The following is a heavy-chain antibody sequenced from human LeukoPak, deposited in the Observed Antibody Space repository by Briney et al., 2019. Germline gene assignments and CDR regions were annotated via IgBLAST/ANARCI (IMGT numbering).Heavy chain of an antibody. CDR3: ARSNAWFGELLYYFDY. D-gene: IGHD3-10*01. CDR1: GGSISSSSYY. Sequence: SETLSLTCTVSGGSISSSSYYWGWIRQPPGKGLEWIGSIYYSGSTYYNPSLKSRVTISVDTFKNQFSLKLSSVTAVDTAVYYCARSNAWFGELLYYFDYWGQGTLVTVSS. CDR2: IYYSGST. J-gene: IGHJ4*02. V-gene: IGHV4-39*07.